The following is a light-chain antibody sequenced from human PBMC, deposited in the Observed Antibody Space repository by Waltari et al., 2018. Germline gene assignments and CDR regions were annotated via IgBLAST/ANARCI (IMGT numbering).Light chain of an antibody. CDR3: QQRSNWPPYT. V-gene: IGKV3-11*01. CDR2: DAS. J-gene: IGKJ2*01. CDR1: QSVSSY. Sequence: EFVLTQSPATLSLSPGERATISCRASQSVSSYLAWYQQKPGQAPRLLIYDASNRATGIPARFSGSGSGTDFTLTISSLEPEDFAVYYCQQRSNWPPYTFGQGTKLEIK.